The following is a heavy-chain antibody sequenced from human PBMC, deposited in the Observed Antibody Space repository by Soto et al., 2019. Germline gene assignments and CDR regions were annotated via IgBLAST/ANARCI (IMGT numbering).Heavy chain of an antibody. Sequence: QVQLVQSGAEVKKPGSSVKVSCKASGGTFSSYAISWVRQAPGQGLEWMGGIIPIPGTANYAQKFQGRVTITADESTSTAYMELSSLRSEDTAVYYCAISQRSSTSLEIYYYYYYGMEVWGQGTTVTVSS. J-gene: IGHJ6*02. CDR1: GGTFSSYA. D-gene: IGHD2-2*01. V-gene: IGHV1-69*01. CDR2: IIPIPGTA. CDR3: AISQRSSTSLEIYYYYYYGMEV.